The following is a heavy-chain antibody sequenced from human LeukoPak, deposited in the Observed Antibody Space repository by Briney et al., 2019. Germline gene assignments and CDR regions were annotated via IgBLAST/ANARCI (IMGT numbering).Heavy chain of an antibody. CDR1: GFAFSTYW. V-gene: IGHV3-74*01. D-gene: IGHD4-17*01. CDR3: VRDNYGVDY. CDR2: INGDGSST. Sequence: GGSLRLSCAASGFAFSTYWMQWVRQAPGKGLVWVSHINGDGSSTTYADSVKGRFTISRDNAKNTLYLQMNSLRAEDTAVYYCVRDNYGVDYWGQGTLVTVPS. J-gene: IGHJ4*02.